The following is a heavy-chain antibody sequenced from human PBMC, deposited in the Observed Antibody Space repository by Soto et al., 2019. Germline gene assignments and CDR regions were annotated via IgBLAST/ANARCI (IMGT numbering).Heavy chain of an antibody. CDR3: ARGDASLSFGETVYSGMDG. CDR2: IYYSGST. Sequence: QVQLQESGPGLVKPSETLSLTCTVSGGSISSYYWSWIRQPPGKGLEWIGYIYYSGSTNYNPSLKRRFTISLVTSKNHFSRNMSSVPAADTGVYYCARGDASLSFGETVYSGMDGWGQGTTVTASS. V-gene: IGHV4-59*01. J-gene: IGHJ6*02. CDR1: GGSISSYY. D-gene: IGHD3-10*01.